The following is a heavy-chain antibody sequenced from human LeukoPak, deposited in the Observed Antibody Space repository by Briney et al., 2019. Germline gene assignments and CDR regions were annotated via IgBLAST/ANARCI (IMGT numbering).Heavy chain of an antibody. J-gene: IGHJ5*02. D-gene: IGHD2-15*01. Sequence: PSETLSLTCTVSGGSISSYYWGWIRQPPGKGLEWIGSIYYSGSTYYNPSLKSRVTISVDTSKNQFSLKLSSVTAADTAVYYCARSAVVVAATHWFDPWGQGTLVTVSS. CDR3: ARSAVVVAATHWFDP. CDR2: IYYSGST. CDR1: GGSISSYY. V-gene: IGHV4-39*01.